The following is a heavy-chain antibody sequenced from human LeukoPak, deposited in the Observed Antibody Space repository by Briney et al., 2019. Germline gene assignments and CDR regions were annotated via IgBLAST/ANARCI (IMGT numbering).Heavy chain of an antibody. Sequence: GGSLRLSCATSRFIFSSYWMTWVRRTPGKGLEWVASINQDGSDKYYVDSVKGRFTISRDNAKNSLYLQMNSLRAEDTAVYYCASTGYDSSGYYYVWGQGTLVTVSS. CDR2: INQDGSDK. D-gene: IGHD3-22*01. CDR3: ASTGYDSSGYYYV. J-gene: IGHJ4*02. V-gene: IGHV3-7*01. CDR1: RFIFSSYW.